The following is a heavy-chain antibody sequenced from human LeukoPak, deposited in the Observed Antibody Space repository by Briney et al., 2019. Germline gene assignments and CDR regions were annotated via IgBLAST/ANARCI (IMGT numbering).Heavy chain of an antibody. Sequence: GESLTLSCAASGFTFSNYVIHWVRQAPGKGLEWLAVISYDGTNKYYADLVKGRFTISRDHSQSTVDLQMNTLGGADTAVYYCVRSPTYYNMDVWGKGTTVTVSS. CDR2: ISYDGTNK. J-gene: IGHJ6*03. CDR3: VRSPTYYNMDV. V-gene: IGHV3-30*03. CDR1: GFTFSNYV.